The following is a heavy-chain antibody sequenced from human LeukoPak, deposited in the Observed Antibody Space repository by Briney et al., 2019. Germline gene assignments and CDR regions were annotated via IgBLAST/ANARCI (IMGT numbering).Heavy chain of an antibody. J-gene: IGHJ4*02. V-gene: IGHV1-2*02. CDR1: GYTFTSYY. CDR3: VRVLGKGRLTYYFDY. Sequence: ASVKVSCKASGYTFTSYYMHWVRQAPGQGLEWMGWINPNSGGTNYAQKFQGRVTMTRGTSISTAYMELSRLRSDDTAVYYCVRVLGKGRLTYYFDYWGQGTLVTVSS. D-gene: IGHD1-26*01. CDR2: INPNSGGT.